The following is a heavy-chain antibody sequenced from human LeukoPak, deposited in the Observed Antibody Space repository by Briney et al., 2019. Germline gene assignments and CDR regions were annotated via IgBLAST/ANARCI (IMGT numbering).Heavy chain of an antibody. V-gene: IGHV3-30*18. J-gene: IGHJ4*02. CDR1: GFTFSSYG. CDR3: AKVWSSRGATIEYYFDY. D-gene: IGHD1-26*01. CDR2: ISYDGSNK. Sequence: PGGSLRLSCAASGFTFSSYGMHWVRQAPGKGLEWVAVISYDGSNKYYADSVKGRFTISRDNSKNTLYLQMNSLRAEDTAVYYCAKVWSSRGATIEYYFDYWGQGTLVTVSS.